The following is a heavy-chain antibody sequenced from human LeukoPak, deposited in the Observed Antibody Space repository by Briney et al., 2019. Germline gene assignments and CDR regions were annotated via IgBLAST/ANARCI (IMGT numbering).Heavy chain of an antibody. J-gene: IGHJ5*02. Sequence: ASVKVSCKASGYTFTGYYVHWVRQAPGQGLEWMGWINPNSGGTNYAQKFQGRVTMTRDTSISTAYMELSRLRSDDTAVYYCARGEDRYCSSTSCSNWFDPWGQGTLSPSPQ. CDR2: INPNSGGT. CDR1: GYTFTGYY. CDR3: ARGEDRYCSSTSCSNWFDP. D-gene: IGHD2-2*01. V-gene: IGHV1-2*02.